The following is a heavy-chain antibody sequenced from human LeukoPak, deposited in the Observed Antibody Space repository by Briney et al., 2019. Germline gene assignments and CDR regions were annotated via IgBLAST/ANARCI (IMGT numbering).Heavy chain of an antibody. CDR3: ARAESYDSSGYSN. Sequence: SETLSLTCAVYGGSFSGYYWSWIRQPPGKGLEWIGEINHSGSTNYNPSLKSRVTISVDTSKNQFSLKLSSVTAADTAVYYCARAESYDSSGYSNWGQGTLVTVSS. CDR2: INHSGST. D-gene: IGHD3-22*01. V-gene: IGHV4-34*01. J-gene: IGHJ4*02. CDR1: GGSFSGYY.